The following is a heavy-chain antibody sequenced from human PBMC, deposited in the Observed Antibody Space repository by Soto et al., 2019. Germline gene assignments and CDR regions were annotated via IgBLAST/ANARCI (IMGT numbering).Heavy chain of an antibody. D-gene: IGHD3-16*01. CDR2: IRRNAYGGTT. CDR3: TRASSLDFDF. J-gene: IGHJ4*02. V-gene: IGHV3-49*04. CDR1: GFTFGDYA. Sequence: PGGPLRLSCTTSGFTFGDYALSWVRQAPGKGLEWVGFIRRNAYGGTTDYAASVKGRFTISRDDSKSIAYLQMNSLRTEDTALYYCTRASSLDFDFWGQGTLVTVSS.